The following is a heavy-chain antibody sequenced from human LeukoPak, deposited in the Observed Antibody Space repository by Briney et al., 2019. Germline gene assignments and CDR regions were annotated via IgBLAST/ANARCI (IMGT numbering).Heavy chain of an antibody. CDR3: ARFLSGYSYGNFDY. D-gene: IGHD5-18*01. V-gene: IGHV3-7*01. J-gene: IGHJ4*02. CDR1: EFTFSSYW. Sequence: PGGSLRLSCAASEFTFSSYWMSWVRQAPRKGLEWVANIKQDGSEKYYVDSVKGRFTISRDNAKNSLYLQMNSLRAEDTAVYYCARFLSGYSYGNFDYWGQGTLVTVSS. CDR2: IKQDGSEK.